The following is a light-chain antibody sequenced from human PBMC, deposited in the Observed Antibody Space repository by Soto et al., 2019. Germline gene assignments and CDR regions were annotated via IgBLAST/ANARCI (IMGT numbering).Light chain of an antibody. V-gene: IGKV1-39*01. CDR2: TAS. J-gene: IGKJ1*01. Sequence: DIQMTQSPSSLSASVGDRVTITCRASQSIRNYLNWYQQKPGKAPKVLIYTASSLQSGAPSRFSGSGSGTHFTLSIGSLQPEDFATYYCQQTDSTPPGAFGQGTKVEIE. CDR1: QSIRNY. CDR3: QQTDSTPPGA.